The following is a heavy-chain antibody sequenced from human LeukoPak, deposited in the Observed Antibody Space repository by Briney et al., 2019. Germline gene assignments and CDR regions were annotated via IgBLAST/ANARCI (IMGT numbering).Heavy chain of an antibody. CDR2: INPNSGGT. CDR1: GYTFTGYY. CDR3: ARGVGPIAAANGWFDP. Sequence: GASVKVSCKASGYTFTGYYMHWVRQAPGQGLEWMGWINPNSGGTNYAQKFQGWVTMTRDTSISTAYMELSRLRSDDTAVYYCARGVGPIAAANGWFDPWGQGTLVTVSS. J-gene: IGHJ5*02. D-gene: IGHD6-13*01. V-gene: IGHV1-2*04.